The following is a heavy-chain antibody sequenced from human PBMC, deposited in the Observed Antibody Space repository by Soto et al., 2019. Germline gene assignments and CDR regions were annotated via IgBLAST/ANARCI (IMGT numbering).Heavy chain of an antibody. CDR2: IYYSGST. CDR3: ARRSEQRGYYFDY. CDR1: GGSISSYY. V-gene: IGHV4-59*08. Sequence: SETLSLTCTVSGGSISSYYGSWIWQPPGKGLEWIGYIYYSGSTNYNPSLKRRVTISVDTSKNQFSLKLSSVTAADTAVYYCARRSEQRGYYFDYWGQGTLVTVSS. D-gene: IGHD6-13*01. J-gene: IGHJ4*02.